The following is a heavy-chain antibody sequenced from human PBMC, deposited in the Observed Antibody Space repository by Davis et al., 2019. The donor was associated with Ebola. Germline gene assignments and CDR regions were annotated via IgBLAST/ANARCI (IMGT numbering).Heavy chain of an antibody. D-gene: IGHD4-17*01. CDR3: ARDPQGAGLTTDLYYYYGMDV. V-gene: IGHV3-64*01. CDR1: GFTFSSYA. Sequence: GESLKISCAASGFTFSSYAMHWVRQAPGKGLEYVSAISSNGGSTYYANSVKGRFTISRDNSKNTLYLQMNSLRAEDTAVYYCARDPQGAGLTTDLYYYYGMDVWGKGTTVTVSS. CDR2: ISSNGGST. J-gene: IGHJ6*04.